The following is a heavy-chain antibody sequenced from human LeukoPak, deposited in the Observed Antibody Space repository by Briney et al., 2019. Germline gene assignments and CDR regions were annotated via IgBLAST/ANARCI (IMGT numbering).Heavy chain of an antibody. Sequence: ASVKVSCKASGYTFTSYGISWVRQAPGQGLEWMGWISAYNGNTNYAQKLQGRVTMTTDTSTSTAYMELRSLRSDDTAVYYCARDRMYYYDSSGYYLLYWGQGTLVTVSS. D-gene: IGHD3-22*01. J-gene: IGHJ4*02. V-gene: IGHV1-18*01. CDR2: ISAYNGNT. CDR3: ARDRMYYYDSSGYYLLY. CDR1: GYTFTSYG.